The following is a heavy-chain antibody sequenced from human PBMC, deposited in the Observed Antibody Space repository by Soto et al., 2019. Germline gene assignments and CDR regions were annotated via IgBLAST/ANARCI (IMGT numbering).Heavy chain of an antibody. Sequence: QVQLVESGGGVVQPGRSLRLSCAASGFTFRNYPMHWVRQAPGKGLEWVSFISLDGNRNYYTDSVRGRFTISRDNSKNMLYLQMNSLRAEDTAVYYCARDQIHDYWGRGILVTVSS. CDR1: GFTFRNYP. CDR3: ARDQIHDY. V-gene: IGHV3-30-3*01. CDR2: ISLDGNRN. J-gene: IGHJ4*01.